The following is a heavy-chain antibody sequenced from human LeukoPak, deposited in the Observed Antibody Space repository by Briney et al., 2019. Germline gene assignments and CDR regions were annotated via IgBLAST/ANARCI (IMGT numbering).Heavy chain of an antibody. J-gene: IGHJ6*02. CDR3: ARGNYNYYYGMDV. CDR1: GFTFSSYG. V-gene: IGHV3-33*01. CDR2: IWYDGSNK. Sequence: GRSLRLSCAASGFTFSSYGMHWVRQAPGKGLEWVEVIWYDGSNKYSADSVKGRFTISRDNSKNTLSLQMNSLRAEDTAVYYCARGNYNYYYGMDVWGQGTTVTVSS.